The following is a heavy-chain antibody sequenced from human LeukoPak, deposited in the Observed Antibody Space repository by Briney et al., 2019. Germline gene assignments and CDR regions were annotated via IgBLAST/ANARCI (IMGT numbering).Heavy chain of an antibody. D-gene: IGHD3-16*01. J-gene: IGHJ3*02. Sequence: GGSLRLSCAASGFTFSSYTMHWVRQAPGKGLEWVAVISYDGTNKYYADSVKGRFTISRDNSKNTLYLQMNSLRAEDTAVYYCAREGDRVVAFDIWGQGTMVTVSS. CDR1: GFTFSSYT. CDR2: ISYDGTNK. CDR3: AREGDRVVAFDI. V-gene: IGHV3-30*04.